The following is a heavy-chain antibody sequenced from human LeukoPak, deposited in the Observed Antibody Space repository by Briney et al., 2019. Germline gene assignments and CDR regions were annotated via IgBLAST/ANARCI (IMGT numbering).Heavy chain of an antibody. CDR3: AKEDVATMAVPGY. Sequence: GGSLRLSCAASGFTFSSYAMHWVRQAPGKGLEWVAFIRYDGSNKYYADSVKGRFTISRDNSKNTLYLQMNSLRAGDTAVYYCAKEDVATMAVPGYWGQGTLVTVSS. J-gene: IGHJ4*02. CDR2: IRYDGSNK. CDR1: GFTFSSYA. D-gene: IGHD5-12*01. V-gene: IGHV3-30*02.